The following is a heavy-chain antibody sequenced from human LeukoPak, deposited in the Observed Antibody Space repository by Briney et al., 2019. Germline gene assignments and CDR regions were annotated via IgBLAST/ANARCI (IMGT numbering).Heavy chain of an antibody. V-gene: IGHV1-2*04. D-gene: IGHD5-12*01. CDR1: GYTFTGYY. CDR2: INPNSGGT. CDR3: ARRAGYSGYDFGFWFDP. J-gene: IGHJ5*02. Sequence: ASVKVSCKASGYTFTGYYIHWVRQAPGQGLEWMGWINPNSGGTNYAQKFQGWVTMTRDTSISTAYMELSRLRSDDTAVYYCARRAGYSGYDFGFWFDPWGQGTLVTVSS.